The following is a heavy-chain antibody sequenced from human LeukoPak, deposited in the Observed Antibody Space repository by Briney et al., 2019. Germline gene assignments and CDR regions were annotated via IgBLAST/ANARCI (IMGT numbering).Heavy chain of an antibody. CDR3: ARNRTGTFAF. Sequence: ASVNVSFKSSGYSFRDYGINLVRQPPGQGLEWMGWISGDSYDTKYDQKLHARVTMTTDTSMSTAYMELRSLTSDAMAVYYCARNRTGTFAFWGQGTLVTASS. D-gene: IGHD3-10*01. J-gene: IGHJ4*02. CDR2: ISGDSYDT. CDR1: GYSFRDYG. V-gene: IGHV1-18*03.